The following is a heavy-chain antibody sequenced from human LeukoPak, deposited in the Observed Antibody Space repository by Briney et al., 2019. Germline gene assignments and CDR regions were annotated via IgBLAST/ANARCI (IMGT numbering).Heavy chain of an antibody. D-gene: IGHD3-22*01. V-gene: IGHV3-11*04. J-gene: IGHJ3*02. Sequence: PGGSLRLSCAASGFTFSNNYMSWIRQAPGKGLEWVSYISSSGSIYYADSVKGRFTISRDNAKNSLYLQMNSLRAEDTAVYYCARDWRDSSGKFPNDAFDIWGQGTMVTVSS. CDR3: ARDWRDSSGKFPNDAFDI. CDR2: ISSSGSI. CDR1: GFTFSNNY.